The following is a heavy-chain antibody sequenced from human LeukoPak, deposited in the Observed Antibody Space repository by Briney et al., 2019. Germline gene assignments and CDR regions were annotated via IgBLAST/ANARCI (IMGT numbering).Heavy chain of an antibody. D-gene: IGHD3-9*01. V-gene: IGHV3-33*01. CDR1: GFTFGSYG. Sequence: GGSLRLSCAASGFTFGSYGMHWIRQAPGKGLEWVAVIWYDGSNKYYADSVKGRFTISRDNSKNTLYLQMNSLRAEDTAVYYCARSDYDILTGYYSAYGMDVWGKGTTVTVSS. J-gene: IGHJ6*04. CDR2: IWYDGSNK. CDR3: ARSDYDILTGYYSAYGMDV.